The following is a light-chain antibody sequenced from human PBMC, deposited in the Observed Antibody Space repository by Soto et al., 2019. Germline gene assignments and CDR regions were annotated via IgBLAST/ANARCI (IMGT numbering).Light chain of an antibody. CDR1: QSVSSSY. V-gene: IGKV3-20*01. CDR3: QQYNNWPSTWT. Sequence: ENVLTQSPCTLSLSTGERATLSCRASQSVSSSYLAWYQQKPGQAPRLLIYGASSRATGIPDRFTGSGSGTEFTLTISSLQSADFAVYYCQQYNNWPSTWTFGQGTKVDIK. CDR2: GAS. J-gene: IGKJ1*01.